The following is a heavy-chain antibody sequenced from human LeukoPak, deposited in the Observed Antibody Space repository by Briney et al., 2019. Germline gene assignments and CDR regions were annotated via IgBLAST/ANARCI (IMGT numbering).Heavy chain of an antibody. Sequence: SQTLSLTCTVSGGSISSGGYYWSWIRQHPGKGLEWIGYIYYSGSTYYNPSLKSRVTISVDTSKNQFSLKLSSVTAADTAVYYCARAKRRYDILTGPKESLDPPIQSPRNWFDPWGQGTLVTVSS. J-gene: IGHJ5*02. CDR1: GGSISSGGYY. CDR2: IYYSGST. D-gene: IGHD3-9*01. CDR3: ARAKRRYDILTGPKESLDPPIQSPRNWFDP. V-gene: IGHV4-31*03.